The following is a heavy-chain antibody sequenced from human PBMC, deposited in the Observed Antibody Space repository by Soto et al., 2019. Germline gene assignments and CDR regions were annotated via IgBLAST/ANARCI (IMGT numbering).Heavy chain of an antibody. J-gene: IGHJ4*02. CDR2: ISGSGGST. CDR3: AKESEYDFWSGYYRVFDY. Sequence: PGGSLRLSCAASGFPFSSYAMSWVRQAPGKGLEWVSAISGSGGSTYYADSVKGRFTISRDSSKNTLHLQMNSLRAEDTAVYYCAKESEYDFWSGYYRVFDYWGQGTLVTVSS. CDR1: GFPFSSYA. V-gene: IGHV3-23*01. D-gene: IGHD3-3*01.